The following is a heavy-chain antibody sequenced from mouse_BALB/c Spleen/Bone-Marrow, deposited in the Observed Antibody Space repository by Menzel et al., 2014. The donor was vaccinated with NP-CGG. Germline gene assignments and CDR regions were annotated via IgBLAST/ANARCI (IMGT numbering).Heavy chain of an antibody. CDR1: GYTFTSYW. CDR2: INPSTGYT. CDR3: AGGRFAY. Sequence: VQLQQSGAELAKPGASVKMSCKASGYTFTSYWMYWVKQRPGQGLEWIGYINPSTGYTEYNQKFKDKATLTADKSSSTAYMQLSSLTSEDSAVYFCAGGRFAYWGQGTLVTVSA. V-gene: IGHV1-7*01. J-gene: IGHJ3*01.